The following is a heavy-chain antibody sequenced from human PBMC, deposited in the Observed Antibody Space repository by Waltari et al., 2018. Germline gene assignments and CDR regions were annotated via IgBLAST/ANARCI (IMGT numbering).Heavy chain of an antibody. CDR1: GSSFNDYA. Sequence: ELQLVESGGGMVQPGGSLRLSCAASGSSFNDYALHWVRQVPGKGLEWVAGMNSNSDSIGYVDSVKGRFTITRDNARNSLFLQMNSLRVDDTALYHCAKGYSAFGELPYAMDVWGHGTTVTVSS. CDR3: AKGYSAFGELPYAMDV. V-gene: IGHV3-9*01. D-gene: IGHD3-10*01. J-gene: IGHJ6*02. CDR2: MNSNSDSI.